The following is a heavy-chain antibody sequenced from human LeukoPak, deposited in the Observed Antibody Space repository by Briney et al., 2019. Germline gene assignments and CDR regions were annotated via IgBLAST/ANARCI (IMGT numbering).Heavy chain of an antibody. Sequence: GGSLRLSCAASGFTVYDYGMSWVRQAPGKGLEWVSCINWNGGSTGYADSVKGRFTISRDNAENSLYLQMNSLRAEDTALYYCARNGGRSSSWFVYWGQGTLVTVSS. V-gene: IGHV3-20*04. D-gene: IGHD6-13*01. CDR3: ARNGGRSSSWFVY. J-gene: IGHJ5*01. CDR1: GFTVYDYG. CDR2: INWNGGST.